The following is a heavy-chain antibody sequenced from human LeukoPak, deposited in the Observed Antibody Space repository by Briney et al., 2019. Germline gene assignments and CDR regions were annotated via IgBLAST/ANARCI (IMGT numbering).Heavy chain of an antibody. J-gene: IGHJ4*02. CDR3: AREGHTYGSDY. V-gene: IGHV3-11*01. Sequence: GGSLRLFCTASGFTFSEYYMSWIRQAPGRGLEGLSYVSQGGRTIYFADSVKGRFTISRDNGKNSLYLQMNSLRAEDTGMYYCAREGHTYGSDYWGQGTLVTVSS. CDR2: VSQGGRTI. CDR1: GFTFSEYY. D-gene: IGHD3-10*01.